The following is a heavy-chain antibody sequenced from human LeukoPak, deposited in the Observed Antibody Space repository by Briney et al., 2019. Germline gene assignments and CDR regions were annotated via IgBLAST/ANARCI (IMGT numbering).Heavy chain of an antibody. V-gene: IGHV3-74*01. CDR1: GFTFSSYW. CDR3: ARDPDYDFWSGQIYGMDV. CDR2: INTDGSST. J-gene: IGHJ6*02. Sequence: PGGSLRLSCAASGFTFSSYWMHWVRQAPGKGLVWVSRINTDGSSTSYADSVKGRFTISRDNAKNTLYLQMNSLRAEDTAVYYCARDPDYDFWSGQIYGMDVWGQGTTVTVSS. D-gene: IGHD3-3*01.